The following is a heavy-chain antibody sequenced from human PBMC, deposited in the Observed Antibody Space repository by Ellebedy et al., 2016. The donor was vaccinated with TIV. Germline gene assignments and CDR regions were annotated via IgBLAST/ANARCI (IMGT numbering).Heavy chain of an antibody. CDR3: ARADVLTGYYNVLGESFDY. D-gene: IGHD3-9*01. J-gene: IGHJ4*02. Sequence: SETLSLTXAVYGGSFSAYYWSWIRQPPGEGLEWIGEINHSGSTNYNPSLKSRVTISVDTSKNQFSLKLRSVTAADTAVYYCARADVLTGYYNVLGESFDYWGQGTLVTVSS. CDR2: INHSGST. V-gene: IGHV4-34*01. CDR1: GGSFSAYY.